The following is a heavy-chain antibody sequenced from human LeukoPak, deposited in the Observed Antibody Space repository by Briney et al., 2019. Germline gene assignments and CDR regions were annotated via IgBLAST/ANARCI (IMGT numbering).Heavy chain of an antibody. J-gene: IGHJ6*03. Sequence: PSQTLSLTCTVSGDSISSGGYYWSWIRQPPGKGLEWIGYIHHSGTTYYNASLKSRVTISVDRSKNQFSLKLTSVTAADTAVYYCARGFWAALIINDYYYMDVWGKGTTVTVSS. V-gene: IGHV4-30-2*01. D-gene: IGHD3-3*01. CDR3: ARGFWAALIINDYYYMDV. CDR1: GDSISSGGYY. CDR2: IHHSGTT.